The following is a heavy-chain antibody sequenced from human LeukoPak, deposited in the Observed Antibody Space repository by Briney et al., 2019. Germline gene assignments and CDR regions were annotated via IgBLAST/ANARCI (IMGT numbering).Heavy chain of an antibody. Sequence: QPGASLRLSCAVSGFSLSRYAMSWVRKAPGKGLEWFSAISDSGGSTYYADSVKGRFTISRDNSRNTLYLQMNTLRAEDTAVYYCAKCRGSSWSDYFDYWGQGTLVTVSS. CDR1: GFSLSRYA. CDR2: ISDSGGST. CDR3: AKCRGSSWSDYFDY. V-gene: IGHV3-23*01. D-gene: IGHD6-13*01. J-gene: IGHJ4*02.